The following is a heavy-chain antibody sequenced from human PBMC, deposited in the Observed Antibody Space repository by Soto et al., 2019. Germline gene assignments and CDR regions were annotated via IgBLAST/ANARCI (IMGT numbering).Heavy chain of an antibody. CDR2: ISGSGGST. V-gene: IGHV3-23*01. CDR1: GFTFSGYA. J-gene: IGHJ6*02. CDR3: AGATRRNYGMDV. Sequence: GGSLRLSCAASGFTFSGYAMSWVRQAPGKGLEWVSAISGSGGSTYYADSVNGRFTISRDKSKNTLYLQMNSLRAEDTAAYYCAGATRRNYGMDVWGQGTPVTVSS. D-gene: IGHD1-26*01.